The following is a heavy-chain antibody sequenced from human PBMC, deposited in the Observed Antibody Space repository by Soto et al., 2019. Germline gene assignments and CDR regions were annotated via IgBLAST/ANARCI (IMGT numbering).Heavy chain of an antibody. V-gene: IGHV4-59*02. CDR2: IYLGGSA. CDR1: GDSVTSDY. Sequence: QVQLQESGPGLVKPSETLSLTCTVSGDSVTSDYWSWIRQPPGKRLEYIGFIYLGGSANYNPSLETRVTISPDKSTNQLSLRLTSVTAADTAVYYCTRGKWFPRGYGMDVWGRGTTVTVS. J-gene: IGHJ6*02. D-gene: IGHD3-22*01. CDR3: TRGKWFPRGYGMDV.